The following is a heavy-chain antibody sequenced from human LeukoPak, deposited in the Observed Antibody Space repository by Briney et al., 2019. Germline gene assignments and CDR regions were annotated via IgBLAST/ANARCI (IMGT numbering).Heavy chain of an antibody. D-gene: IGHD3-10*01. J-gene: IGHJ4*02. Sequence: GGSLRLSCAASGFTFSSYGMSWVRQAPGKGLEWVSAISGSGGSTYYADSVKGRFTISRDNSKNTLYLQMNSLRAEDTAVYYCAKSSATLGFGELPYLDYWGQGTLVTVSS. CDR1: GFTFSSYG. CDR3: AKSSATLGFGELPYLDY. CDR2: ISGSGGST. V-gene: IGHV3-23*01.